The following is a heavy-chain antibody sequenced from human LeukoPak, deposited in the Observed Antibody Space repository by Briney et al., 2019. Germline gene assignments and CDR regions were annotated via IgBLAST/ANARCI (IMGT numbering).Heavy chain of an antibody. CDR2: ISWNSGSI. D-gene: IGHD6-19*01. V-gene: IGHV3-9*03. CDR3: AKVAVAGTDRFAFDI. J-gene: IGHJ3*02. Sequence: GGSLRLSCAASGFTFDDYAMHWVRQAPGKGLEWVSGISWNSGSIGYADSVKGRFTISRDNAKNSLYLQMNSLRAEDMALYYCAKVAVAGTDRFAFDIWGQGTMVTVSS. CDR1: GFTFDDYA.